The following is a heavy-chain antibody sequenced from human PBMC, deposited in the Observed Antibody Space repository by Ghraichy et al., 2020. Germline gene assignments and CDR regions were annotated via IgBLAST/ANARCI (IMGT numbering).Heavy chain of an antibody. CDR1: GFTFSSYA. Sequence: LSLTCAASGFTFSSYAISWGRQAPGKGLEWVSAISGSGGSTYYADSVKGRFTISRDNSKNTLYLQMNSLRAEDTAVYYCAKDKGGGAFDIWGQGTMVTVSS. CDR3: AKDKGGGAFDI. V-gene: IGHV3-23*01. CDR2: ISGSGGST. J-gene: IGHJ3*02.